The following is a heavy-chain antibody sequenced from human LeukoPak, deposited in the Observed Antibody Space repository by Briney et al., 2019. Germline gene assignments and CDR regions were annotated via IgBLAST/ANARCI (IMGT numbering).Heavy chain of an antibody. J-gene: IGHJ5*02. CDR3: ARGSPPKYNWNDVVPFDP. CDR2: ISAYNGNT. D-gene: IGHD1-20*01. V-gene: IGHV1-18*01. CDR1: GYTFTSYG. Sequence: GASVKVSCKASGYTFTSYGISWVRQSPGQGLEWMGWISAYNGNTNYAQKLQGRVTMTTDTSTSTAYMELRSLRSDDTAVYYCARGSPPKYNWNDVVPFDPWRQGTLVTVSS.